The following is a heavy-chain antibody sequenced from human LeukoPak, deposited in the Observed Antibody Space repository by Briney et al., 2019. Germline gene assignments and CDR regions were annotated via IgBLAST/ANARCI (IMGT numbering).Heavy chain of an antibody. D-gene: IGHD3-22*01. V-gene: IGHV3-53*01. CDR2: LYTGGGT. J-gene: IGHJ4*02. Sequence: GGSLRLSCGGSGFSVRTTYMSWVLQAPGKGLEWVSVLYTGGGTDHADSVKGRFSISRDNSKNTLSLQMNSLRVEDTAIYYCTRSGYRHPYHFDSWGQGTLVTVSS. CDR1: GFSVRTTY. CDR3: TRSGYRHPYHFDS.